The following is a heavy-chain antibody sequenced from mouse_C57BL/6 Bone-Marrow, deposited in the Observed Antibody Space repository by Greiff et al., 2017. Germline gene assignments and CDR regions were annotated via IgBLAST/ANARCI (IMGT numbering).Heavy chain of an antibody. CDR2: IYPGSGNT. V-gene: IGHV1-66*01. J-gene: IGHJ4*01. CDR1: GYSFTSYY. D-gene: IGHD3-3*01. CDR3: AEGPGAMDY. Sequence: QVQLQQSGPELVKPGASVKISCKASGYSFTSYYIHWVKQRPGQGLEWIGWIYPGSGNTKYNEKFKGKATLTADTSSSTAYMQLSRLTSEDSAVYYCAEGPGAMDYWGQGTSVTVSS.